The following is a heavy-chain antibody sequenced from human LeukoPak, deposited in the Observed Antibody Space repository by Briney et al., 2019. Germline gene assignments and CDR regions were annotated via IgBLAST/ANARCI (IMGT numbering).Heavy chain of an antibody. V-gene: IGHV3-23*01. Sequence: GGSLRLSCAASGFTFSSYAMSWVRQAPGKGLEWVSAFSGSGGSTYYADSVKGRFTISRDNSKHPLSQQMNSLRAERTAVYYWAKTGTSWYYFDCLGQGTKVTVSS. CDR3: AKTGTSWYYFDC. CDR2: FSGSGGST. CDR1: GFTFSSYA. D-gene: IGHD6-13*01. J-gene: IGHJ4*02.